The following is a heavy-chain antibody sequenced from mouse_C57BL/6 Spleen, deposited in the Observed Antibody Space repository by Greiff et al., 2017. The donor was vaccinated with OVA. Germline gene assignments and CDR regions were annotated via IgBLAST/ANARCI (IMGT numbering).Heavy chain of an antibody. V-gene: IGHV1-42*01. CDR2: INPSTGGT. J-gene: IGHJ3*01. Sequence: EVKLVESGPELVKPGASVKISCKASGYSFTGYYMNWVKQSPEKSLEWIGEINPSTGGTTYNQKFKAKATLTVDKSSSTAYMQLKSLTSEDSAVYYCARSPGDYDKGFAYWGQGTLVTVSA. CDR3: ARSPGDYDKGFAY. CDR1: GYSFTGYY. D-gene: IGHD2-4*01.